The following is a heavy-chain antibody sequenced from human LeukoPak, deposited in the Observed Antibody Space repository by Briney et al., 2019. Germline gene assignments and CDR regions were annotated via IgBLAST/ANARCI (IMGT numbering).Heavy chain of an antibody. D-gene: IGHD7-27*01. CDR1: GYTFTAYY. V-gene: IGHV1-2*02. Sequence: GASVKVSCKASGYTFTAYYVHWVRQAPGQGLEWMGWINPHSGGINYAPKFQGRVSMTRDTSISTAYMELSRLLSDDTAVYFCARDSKAAGDPGDGDWGQGTLVTVSS. CDR2: INPHSGGI. J-gene: IGHJ4*02. CDR3: ARDSKAAGDPGDGD.